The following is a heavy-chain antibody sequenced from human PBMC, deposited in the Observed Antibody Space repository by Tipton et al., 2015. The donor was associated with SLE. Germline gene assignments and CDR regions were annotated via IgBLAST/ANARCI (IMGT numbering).Heavy chain of an antibody. V-gene: IGHV3-33*01. D-gene: IGHD3-22*01. CDR1: GFSFSKYG. CDR2: IWYDGSNK. J-gene: IGHJ4*02. Sequence: SLRLSCAASGFSFSKYGMHWVRQAPGKGLEWVAVIWYDGSNKYYVDSVKGRFTISRDNSNNTLYLQMSSLRAEDTAVYYCARGYGGSGYYTDYWGQGTLVTVSS. CDR3: ARGYGGSGYYTDY.